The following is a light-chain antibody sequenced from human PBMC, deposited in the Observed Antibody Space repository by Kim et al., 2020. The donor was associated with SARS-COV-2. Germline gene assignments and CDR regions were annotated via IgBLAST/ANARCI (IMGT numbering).Light chain of an antibody. CDR2: DVY. J-gene: IGLJ1*01. CDR1: SRDVGDYNY. Sequence: GQSVTISCTGSSRDVGDYNYVSWYRQHPGKAPKLVIYDVYKRPSGVPDRFSGSKSDNTASLTISGLQADDEADYYCLSYAGTSTFIFGTGTKVTVL. V-gene: IGLV2-11*01. CDR3: LSYAGTSTFI.